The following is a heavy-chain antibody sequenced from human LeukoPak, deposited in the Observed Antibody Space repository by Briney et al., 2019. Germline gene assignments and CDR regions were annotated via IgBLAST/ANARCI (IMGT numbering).Heavy chain of an antibody. CDR2: MGFDGGDK. Sequence: PGGSLRLSCAASGFTFTTYGMHWVRQAPGKGLEWVADMGFDGGDKSYADSVKGRFTISRDNSKNTLYLQMNSLRAEDTAVYFCARVEGFGELLSQIDYWGQGTLVTVSS. CDR3: ARVEGFGELLSQIDY. J-gene: IGHJ4*02. V-gene: IGHV3-33*01. D-gene: IGHD3-10*01. CDR1: GFTFTTYG.